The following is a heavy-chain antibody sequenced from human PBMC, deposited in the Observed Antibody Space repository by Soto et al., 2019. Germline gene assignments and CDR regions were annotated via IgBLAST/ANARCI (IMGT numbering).Heavy chain of an antibody. CDR2: INAGNGNT. D-gene: IGHD7-27*01. CDR1: GFTFTSHA. V-gene: IGHV1-3*01. Sequence: QVHLVQSATEVKRPGASVKVSCQTSGFTFTSHAIQWVRQAPGQRPEWLGWINAGNGNTKYSRRFQGRITITRDTAARTAYMELDSLTSEDTALFYCARAPINPKWGVTMFDYWGQGTLVTVSS. J-gene: IGHJ4*02. CDR3: ARAPINPKWGVTMFDY.